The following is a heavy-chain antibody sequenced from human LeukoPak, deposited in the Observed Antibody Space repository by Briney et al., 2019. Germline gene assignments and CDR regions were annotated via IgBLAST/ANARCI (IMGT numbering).Heavy chain of an antibody. J-gene: IGHJ5*02. Sequence: ASVKVSCKASGGTFSSYAISWVRQAPGQGLEWMGGIIRIFGTANYAQKFQGRVTITTDESTSTAYMELSSLRSEDTAVYYCAASTIFGVVITYNWFDPWGQGTLVTVSS. D-gene: IGHD3-3*01. V-gene: IGHV1-69*05. CDR3: AASTIFGVVITYNWFDP. CDR1: GGTFSSYA. CDR2: IIRIFGTA.